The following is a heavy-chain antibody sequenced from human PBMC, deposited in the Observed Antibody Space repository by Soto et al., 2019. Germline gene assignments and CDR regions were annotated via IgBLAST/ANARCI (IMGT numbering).Heavy chain of an antibody. CDR3: TMLGGWSGGSSGMDV. CDR2: IRRKANSYTT. Sequence: EVPLVESGGGLVQPGGSLRLSCAASGLIFSDYHMDWVRQAPGKGLEWVGRIRRKANSYTTEYAASVKGRFTISRDDPKNSLYLQMNSLKSEDTAVYYCTMLGGWSGGSSGMDVWGQGTKVTVSS. V-gene: IGHV3-72*01. D-gene: IGHD6-19*01. J-gene: IGHJ6*02. CDR1: GLIFSDYH.